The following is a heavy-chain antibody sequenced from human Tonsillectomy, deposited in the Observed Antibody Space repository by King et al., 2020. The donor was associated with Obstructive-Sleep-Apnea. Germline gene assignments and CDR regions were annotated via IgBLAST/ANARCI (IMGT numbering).Heavy chain of an antibody. D-gene: IGHD3-3*01. CDR2: INQDGSEK. CDR3: ARFDDFWSGSYYFYYGMDV. Sequence: VQLEESGGGLVQPGGSLRLSCGGSEFTFSNYWMSWVRQAPGKGLEWVANINQDGSEKYYVDSVKGRFTISRDNAKNSVYLQMNSLKAEDTAVYYCARFDDFWSGSYYFYYGMDVWGQGTTVTVSS. J-gene: IGHJ6*02. CDR1: EFTFSNYW. V-gene: IGHV3-7*03.